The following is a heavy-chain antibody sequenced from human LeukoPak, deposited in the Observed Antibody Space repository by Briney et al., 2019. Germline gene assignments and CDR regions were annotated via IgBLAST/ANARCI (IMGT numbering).Heavy chain of an antibody. J-gene: IGHJ4*02. CDR1: GFTFSSYW. V-gene: IGHV3-74*01. CDR3: ARDLYWQRYCTGGSCSGFNY. D-gene: IGHD2-15*01. CDR2: INSDGSRT. Sequence: GGSLRHSCAVSGFTFSSYWMHWVRHAPGKGLVWVSRINSDGSRTSYADSVKSRFTISRDNAKNTLYLQMNSLRAEDTALYYCARDLYWQRYCTGGSCSGFNYWGQGTLVTVSS.